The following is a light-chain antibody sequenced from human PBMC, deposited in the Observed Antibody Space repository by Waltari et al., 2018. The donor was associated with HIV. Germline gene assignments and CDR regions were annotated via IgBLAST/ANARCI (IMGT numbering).Light chain of an antibody. CDR2: GNS. Sequence: QSVLPQPPSASGAPGQRVPITCPGRRSNIRAPSAVHWYQQVPETAPQLLIYGNSNRPSGVPDRFSGSRSGTSSSLAISGLQAEDEAHYYCQSFDSSLGGGVFGGGTKLTVL. CDR3: QSFDSSLGGGV. J-gene: IGLJ3*02. V-gene: IGLV1-40*01. CDR1: RSNIRAPSA.